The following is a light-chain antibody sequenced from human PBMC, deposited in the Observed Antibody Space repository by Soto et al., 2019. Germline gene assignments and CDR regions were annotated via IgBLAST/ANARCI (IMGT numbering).Light chain of an antibody. J-gene: IGLJ2*01. CDR2: GNT. V-gene: IGLV1-40*01. CDR3: QSYDSSLSSVV. Sequence: QSVLTQPPSVSGAPGQRVTISCTGSSSNIGAGYDVHWYQQLPGTAPKPLIYGNTNRPSGVPDRFSGSKSGTSASLAITGLQAEDEADYYCQSYDSSLSSVVFGGGTQLPS. CDR1: SSNIGAGYD.